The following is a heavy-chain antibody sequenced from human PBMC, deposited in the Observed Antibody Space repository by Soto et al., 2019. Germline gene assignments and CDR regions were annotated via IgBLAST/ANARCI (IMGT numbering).Heavy chain of an antibody. CDR2: IKPDGSEK. CDR3: ARGDYYDNSGPFADAFDI. Sequence: EVQLVESGGGLVQPGGSVRLSCAASGFTFSSYWMSWVRQAPGKGLEWVANIKPDGSEKYYVDSVKGRFTMSRDNVKNALKLQMNSLGAEDTAFYYCARGDYYDNSGPFADAFDIWGQGTMVTVSS. J-gene: IGHJ3*02. CDR1: GFTFSSYW. D-gene: IGHD3-22*01. V-gene: IGHV3-7*04.